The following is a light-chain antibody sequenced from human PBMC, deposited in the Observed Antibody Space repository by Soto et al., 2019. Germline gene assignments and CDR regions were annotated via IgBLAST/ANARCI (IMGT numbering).Light chain of an antibody. Sequence: EMVMTQSPATLSVSPGERVTRSCRASESVHRNLAWYQQKPGQGPSLLIYYASTRATGVPDRFTGSGSGTEFTLTISSLQSEDFGVYHCQHYSNWRPTFGPGTKVEIK. V-gene: IGKV3-15*01. CDR3: QHYSNWRPT. CDR2: YAS. J-gene: IGKJ3*01. CDR1: ESVHRN.